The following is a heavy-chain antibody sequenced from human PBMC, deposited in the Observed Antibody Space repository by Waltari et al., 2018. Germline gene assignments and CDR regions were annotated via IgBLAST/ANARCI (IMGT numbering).Heavy chain of an antibody. J-gene: IGHJ5*02. V-gene: IGHV4-39*01. CDR3: ARHRGVHTGFPGLDP. CDR1: GGSISGAYY. CDR2: VSSGGNT. D-gene: IGHD3-10*01. Sequence: QLQLQESGPGLVKPSETLSLICTVSGGSISGAYYGDWIRQSPGTGLEWIGDVSSGGNTNYTPSLKGRVTISTDTSKNQFSLRLRSVTAADTAVYYCARHRGVHTGFPGLDPWGQGTLVTVSS.